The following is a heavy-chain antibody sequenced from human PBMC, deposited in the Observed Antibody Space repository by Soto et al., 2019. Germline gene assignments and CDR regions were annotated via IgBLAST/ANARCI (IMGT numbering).Heavy chain of an antibody. V-gene: IGHV1-69*08. Sequence: QVQLVQSGAEVKKPGSSVKVSCKASGGTFSTYTITWVRQAPGQGLEWMGRIIPIIGIINYAQKFQGRVTIRAAKFTGIAYMELTGLRSDDTAVYYCAGDPDSHSNDSHASSYPWGQGTLVTVSS. CDR1: GGTFSTYT. CDR2: IIPIIGII. CDR3: AGDPDSHSNDSHASSYP. J-gene: IGHJ5*02. D-gene: IGHD3-16*01.